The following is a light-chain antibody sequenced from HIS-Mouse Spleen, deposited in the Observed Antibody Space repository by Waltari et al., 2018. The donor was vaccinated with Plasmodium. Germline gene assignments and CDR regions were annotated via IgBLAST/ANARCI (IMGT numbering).Light chain of an antibody. Sequence: EIVMTQSPATLSVSPGERATLSCRASQSVSSNLVWYQQEPGQAPRLLIYGASTRATGSPGRFSGSGSGTEFTLTISSMQSEDFAVYYCQQYNNWPRGTFGQGTKVEIK. J-gene: IGKJ1*01. CDR3: QQYNNWPRGT. V-gene: IGKV3-15*01. CDR2: GAS. CDR1: QSVSSN.